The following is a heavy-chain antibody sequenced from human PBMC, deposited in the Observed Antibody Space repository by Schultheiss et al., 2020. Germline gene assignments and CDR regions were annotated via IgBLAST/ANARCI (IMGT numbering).Heavy chain of an antibody. CDR3: AREDYSKEFDY. Sequence: WGSLRLSCAASGFTFSSYGMHWVRQAPGKGLEWVAVISYDGSNKYYADSVKGRFTISRDNAKNSLYLQMNSLRAEDTAVYYCAREDYSKEFDYWGQGTLVTVAS. V-gene: IGHV3-30*03. D-gene: IGHD4-11*01. CDR2: ISYDGSNK. CDR1: GFTFSSYG. J-gene: IGHJ4*02.